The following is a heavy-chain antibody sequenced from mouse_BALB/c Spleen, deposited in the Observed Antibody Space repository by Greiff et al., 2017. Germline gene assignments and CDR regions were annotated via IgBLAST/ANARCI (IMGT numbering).Heavy chain of an antibody. Sequence: VQLVESGPGLVQPSQSLSITCTVSGFSLTSYGVHWVRQSPGKGLEWLGVIWSGGSTDYNAAFISRLSISKDNSKSQVFFKMNSLQANDTAIYYCARTMNYDGYFDVWGAGTTVTVSS. CDR2: IWSGGST. D-gene: IGHD2-4*01. V-gene: IGHV2-2*02. CDR1: GFSLTSYG. CDR3: ARTMNYDGYFDV. J-gene: IGHJ1*01.